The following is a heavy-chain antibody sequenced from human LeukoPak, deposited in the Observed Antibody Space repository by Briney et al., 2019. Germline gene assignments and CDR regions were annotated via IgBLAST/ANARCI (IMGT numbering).Heavy chain of an antibody. CDR2: IYYSGST. CDR3: ARDRGSVVGRPSWLDY. J-gene: IGHJ4*02. Sequence: PSETLSLTCTVSGGSISSGGYYWSWIRQHPGKGLEWIGYIYYSGSTYHNSSLKSRVTISIDTSKNQFSLKLSSVSAADTAVYFRARDRGSVVGRPSWLDYWGQGTLVTVSS. CDR1: GGSISSGGYY. D-gene: IGHD2-2*01. V-gene: IGHV4-31*03.